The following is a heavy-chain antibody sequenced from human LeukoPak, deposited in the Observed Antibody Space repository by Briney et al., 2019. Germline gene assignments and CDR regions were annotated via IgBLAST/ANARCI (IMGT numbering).Heavy chain of an antibody. CDR2: IYTSGST. D-gene: IGHD3-10*01. V-gene: IGHV4-4*07. CDR3: ARSLPYGSGSYYDYYYYYGMDV. CDR1: GGSISSYY. J-gene: IGHJ6*02. Sequence: SETLSLTCTVSGGSISSYYWSWIRQPAGKGLEWIGRIYTSGSTNYNPSLKSRVTMSVDTSKNQFSLKLSSVTAADTAVYYCARSLPYGSGSYYDYYYYYGMDVWGQGTTVTVSS.